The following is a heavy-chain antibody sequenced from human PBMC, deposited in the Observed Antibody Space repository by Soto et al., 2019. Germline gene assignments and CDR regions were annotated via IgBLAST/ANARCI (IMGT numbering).Heavy chain of an antibody. CDR3: ARGGLPAADDY. CDR1: GFTFSSYS. V-gene: IGHV3-48*01. CDR2: ISSSSRTI. D-gene: IGHD2-2*01. Sequence: EVQLVESGGGLVQPGGSLRLSCAASGFTFSSYSMNWVRQAPGKGLEWVSYISSSSRTIYYADSVKGRFTISRDNAKNSLYLQMNSMRAEDTAVYYCARGGLPAADDYWGQGTLVTVSS. J-gene: IGHJ4*02.